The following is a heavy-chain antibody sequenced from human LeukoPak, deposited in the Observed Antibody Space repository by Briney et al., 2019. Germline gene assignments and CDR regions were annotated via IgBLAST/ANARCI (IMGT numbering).Heavy chain of an antibody. V-gene: IGHV4-34*01. D-gene: IGHD3-22*01. J-gene: IGHJ4*02. CDR2: INHSGST. CDR1: GGSFSGYY. CDR3: ARGGGSSGYYYS. Sequence: SETLSLTCAVYGGSFSGYYWSWIRQPPGKGLEWIGEINHSGSTNYNPSLKSRVTISVDTSKNQFSLKLSSVTAADTAVYYCARGGGSSGYYYSLGQGTLVTVSS.